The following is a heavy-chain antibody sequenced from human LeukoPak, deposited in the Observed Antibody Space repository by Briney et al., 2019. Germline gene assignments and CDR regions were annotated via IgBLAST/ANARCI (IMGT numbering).Heavy chain of an antibody. CDR1: GYTFTDYD. CDR3: ARIADYYDSAGFYLNYYYGMDV. CDR2: MNPKSGRT. V-gene: IGHV1-8*01. D-gene: IGHD3-22*01. Sequence: ASVKVSCKASGYTFTDYDINWVRQASGQGLEWMGWMNPKSGRTGYAQKFQGRVTMTRDTSINTAYMELSSLRSEDTAVYYCARIADYYDSAGFYLNYYYGMDVWGQGTTVTASS. J-gene: IGHJ6*02.